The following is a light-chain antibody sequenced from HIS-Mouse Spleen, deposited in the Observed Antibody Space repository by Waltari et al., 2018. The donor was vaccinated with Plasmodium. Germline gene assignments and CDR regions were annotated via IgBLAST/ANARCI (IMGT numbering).Light chain of an antibody. V-gene: IGLV2-23*01. CDR2: EGS. CDR1: SRYVGSYNL. J-gene: IGLJ1*01. Sequence: QSALTQPASVSGSPGQSITISCTGPSRYVGSYNLVSWYQQHPGKAPKLMIYEGSKRPSGVSNRFSGSKSGNTASLTISGLQAEDEADYYCCSYAGSSTYVFGTGTKVTVL. CDR3: CSYAGSSTYV.